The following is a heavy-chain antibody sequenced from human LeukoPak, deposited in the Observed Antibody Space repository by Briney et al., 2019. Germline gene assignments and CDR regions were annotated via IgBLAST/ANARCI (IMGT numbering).Heavy chain of an antibody. J-gene: IGHJ4*02. Sequence: GGSLRLSYAASGFTFSNYWMSWVRQAPGKGLEWVANIKGDGSEKYYVDSVKGRFTISRDNAKNSQYLQMNSLRAEDTAVYYCAIGPGFLTDFWGQGTLVTVSS. D-gene: IGHD3-9*01. CDR1: GFTFSNYW. CDR3: AIGPGFLTDF. V-gene: IGHV3-7*03. CDR2: IKGDGSEK.